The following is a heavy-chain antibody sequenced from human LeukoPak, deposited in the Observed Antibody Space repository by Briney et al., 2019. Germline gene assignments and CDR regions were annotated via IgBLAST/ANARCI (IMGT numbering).Heavy chain of an antibody. J-gene: IGHJ4*02. CDR1: GFTFSNYW. CDR2: IKSDGSST. V-gene: IGHV3-74*01. CDR3: ARDLRSTVTTADY. D-gene: IGHD4-17*01. Sequence: GGSLRLSCAASGFTFSNYWMHWVRQAPGKGLVWVSRIKSDGSSTNYADSVKGRFTISRDNAKNTLYLQMNSLRAEDTAVYYCARDLRSTVTTADYWGQGTLVTVSS.